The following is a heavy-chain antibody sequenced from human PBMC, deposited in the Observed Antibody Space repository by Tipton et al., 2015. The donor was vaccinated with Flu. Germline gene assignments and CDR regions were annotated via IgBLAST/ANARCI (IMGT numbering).Heavy chain of an antibody. V-gene: IGHV4-34*01. D-gene: IGHD3-3*01. Sequence: LRLSCAVYGGPFSGYYWSWIRQPPGKGLEWIGEINHSGSTNYNPSLKSRVTISVDTSKNQFSLKPSSVTAADTAVYYCARWERYYDFWSGYQVRGDWFDPWGQGTLVTVSS. CDR2: INHSGST. CDR3: ARWERYYDFWSGYQVRGDWFDP. J-gene: IGHJ5*02. CDR1: GGPFSGYY.